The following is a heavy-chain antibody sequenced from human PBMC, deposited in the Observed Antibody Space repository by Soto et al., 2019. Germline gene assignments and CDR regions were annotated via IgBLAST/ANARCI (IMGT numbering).Heavy chain of an antibody. CDR3: ARHRHCTRGVCPYYFDS. D-gene: IGHD2-8*02. CDR1: GFTFSNYA. V-gene: IGHV3-23*01. J-gene: IGHJ4*02. Sequence: TGGSLRLSCAGSGFTFSNYAMSWVRQAPGKGLEWVSAISGSGDSTYYANSVSGDTSKNRFSLNLNSVTAADTAVYYCARHRHCTRGVCPYYFDSWGQGTMVTVSS. CDR2: ISGSGDST.